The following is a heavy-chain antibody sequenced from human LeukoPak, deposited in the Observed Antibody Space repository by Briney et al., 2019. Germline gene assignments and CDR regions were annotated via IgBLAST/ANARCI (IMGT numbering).Heavy chain of an antibody. CDR3: ARVYCSGGSCRRGLDYYYYMDV. CDR2: IYYSGST. CDR1: DGSISSSSYY. Sequence: SETLSLTCTVSDGSISSSSYYWGWIRQPPGKGLEWIGNIYYSGSTYYNPSLKSRVTISVDTSKNQFSLKLSSVTAADTAVYYCARVYCSGGSCRRGLDYYYYMDVWGKGTTVTVSS. V-gene: IGHV4-39*07. D-gene: IGHD2-15*01. J-gene: IGHJ6*03.